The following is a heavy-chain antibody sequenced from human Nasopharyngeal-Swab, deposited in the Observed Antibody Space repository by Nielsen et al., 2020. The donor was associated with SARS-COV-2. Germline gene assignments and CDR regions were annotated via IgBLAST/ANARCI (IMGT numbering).Heavy chain of an antibody. J-gene: IGHJ6*03. D-gene: IGHD3-16*01. Sequence: SETLSLTCAVSGGSFSGHQWSWVRQPPGKGLEWIGEITHSGGTNYSPSLKSRVTISLDTSKNHFSLRLSSVTAADTAVYYCARGGSGVVPSPILGLGPYYYYYYMDVWGKGTTVTVSS. CDR2: ITHSGGT. CDR3: ARGGSGVVPSPILGLGPYYYYYYMDV. V-gene: IGHV4-34*01. CDR1: GGSFSGHQ.